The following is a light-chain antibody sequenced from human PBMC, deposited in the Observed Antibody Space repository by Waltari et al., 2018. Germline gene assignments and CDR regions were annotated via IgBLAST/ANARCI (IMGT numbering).Light chain of an antibody. V-gene: IGLV8-61*01. CDR2: NGN. CDR3: SLYMGSGIWV. CDR1: SGSLSSTSY. Sequence: QTVVTQEPSLSVSPGGTVTLTCALSSGSLSSTSYATWYQQTPGQPPPTLVYNGNNRSSGVPDRFSGSILGNKAALTITGAQAEDESEYYCSLYMGSGIWVFGGGTKLTVL. J-gene: IGLJ3*02.